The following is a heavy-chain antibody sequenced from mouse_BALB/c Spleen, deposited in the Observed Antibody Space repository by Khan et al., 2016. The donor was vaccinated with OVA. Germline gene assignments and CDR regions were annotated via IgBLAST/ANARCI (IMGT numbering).Heavy chain of an antibody. CDR3: AREGSYFWYFDV. V-gene: IGHV14-3*02. Sequence: VQLKQSGAELVKPGASVKLSCTASGFNIKDTYMHWVKQRPEQGLEWIGRIDPANGNTKYDPKFQGKATLTADKSSNTAYLQLSSLTSEDTAVYCCAREGSYFWYFDVWGAGTTVTVSS. CDR2: IDPANGNT. D-gene: IGHD1-1*01. J-gene: IGHJ1*01. CDR1: GFNIKDTY.